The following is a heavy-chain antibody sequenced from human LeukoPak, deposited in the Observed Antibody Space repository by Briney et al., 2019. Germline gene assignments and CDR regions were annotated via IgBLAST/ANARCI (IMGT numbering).Heavy chain of an antibody. V-gene: IGHV4-34*01. Sequence: SETLSLTCAVYGGSFSGYYWSWIRQPPGKGLEWIGEINHSGSTNYNPSLKSRVTISVDTSKNQFSLKLSSVTAADTAVYYCARSGYCSGGSCHIDYWGQGTLVTVSS. D-gene: IGHD2-15*01. CDR1: GGSFSGYY. CDR2: INHSGST. J-gene: IGHJ4*02. CDR3: ARSGYCSGGSCHIDY.